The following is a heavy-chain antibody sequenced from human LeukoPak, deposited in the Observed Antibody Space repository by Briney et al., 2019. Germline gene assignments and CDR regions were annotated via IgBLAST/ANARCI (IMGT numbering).Heavy chain of an antibody. Sequence: SETLSLTCTVSGGSISSSSYYWGWIRQPPGKGLEWIGSIYYSGSTYYNPSLKSRVTISVDTSKNQFSLKLSSVTAADTAVYYCARVSPTIVPPVYWGQGTLVTVSP. CDR1: GGSISSSSYY. D-gene: IGHD3-3*01. V-gene: IGHV4-39*07. CDR2: IYYSGST. J-gene: IGHJ4*02. CDR3: ARVSPTIVPPVY.